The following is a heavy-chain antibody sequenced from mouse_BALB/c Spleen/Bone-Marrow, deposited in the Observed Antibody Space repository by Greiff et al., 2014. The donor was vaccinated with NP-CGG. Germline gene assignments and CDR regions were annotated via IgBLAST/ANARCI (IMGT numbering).Heavy chain of an antibody. CDR2: ISDGGSYT. Sequence: EVQLAESGGGLVKPGGSLKLSCAASGFTSSDYYMYWVRQTPEKRLEWVATISDGGSYTYYPDSVKGRFTISRDNAKNNLYLQMSSLKSEDTAMYYCARFYYYGSSYFDVWGAGTTVTVSS. CDR3: ARFYYYGSSYFDV. V-gene: IGHV5-4*02. D-gene: IGHD1-1*01. CDR1: GFTSSDYY. J-gene: IGHJ1*01.